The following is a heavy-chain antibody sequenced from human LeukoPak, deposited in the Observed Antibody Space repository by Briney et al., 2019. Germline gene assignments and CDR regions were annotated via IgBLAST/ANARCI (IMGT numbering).Heavy chain of an antibody. CDR1: GYTFTSYD. CDR3: ARTQIMGSGSYEY. J-gene: IGHJ4*02. D-gene: IGHD3-10*01. Sequence: ASVKVSCKASGYTFTSYDINWVRQATGQGLEWMGWMNPNSGNTGYAQKFQGRVTMTRNTSISTAYMELNSLRADDTAVYYCARTQIMGSGSYEYWGQGTLVTVSS. V-gene: IGHV1-8*01. CDR2: MNPNSGNT.